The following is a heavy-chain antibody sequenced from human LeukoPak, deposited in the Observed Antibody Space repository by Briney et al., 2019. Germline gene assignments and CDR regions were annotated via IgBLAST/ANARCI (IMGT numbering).Heavy chain of an antibody. CDR3: AKDSPDQHYYDSSSLGTAFDI. D-gene: IGHD3-22*01. J-gene: IGHJ3*02. V-gene: IGHV3-23*01. Sequence: GGSLRLSCAASGFTFSSYAMSWVRQAPGKGPEWVSAISGSGGSTYYADSVKGRFTISRDNSKNTLYLQMNSLRAEDTAVYYCAKDSPDQHYYDSSSLGTAFDIWGQGTMVTVSS. CDR1: GFTFSSYA. CDR2: ISGSGGST.